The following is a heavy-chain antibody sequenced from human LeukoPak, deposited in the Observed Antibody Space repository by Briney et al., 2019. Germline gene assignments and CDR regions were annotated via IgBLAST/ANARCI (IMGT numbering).Heavy chain of an antibody. CDR2: ISYDGSNK. J-gene: IGHJ4*02. CDR1: GFTFSSYA. D-gene: IGHD2-2*01. CDR3: ARDHIVVVPAATDYVAVDY. V-gene: IGHV3-30-3*01. Sequence: GRSLRLSCAASGFTFSSYAMHWVRQAPGKGLEWVAVISYDGSNKYYADSVKGRFTISRDNSKNMLYLQMNSLRAEDTAVYYCARDHIVVVPAATDYVAVDYWGQGTLVTVSS.